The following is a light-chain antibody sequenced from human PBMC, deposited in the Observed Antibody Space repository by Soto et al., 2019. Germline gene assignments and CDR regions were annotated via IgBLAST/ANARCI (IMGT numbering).Light chain of an antibody. Sequence: EIVLKQSPGTLSLSPGARATLSCRASQSVSSSYLAWYQQKPGQAPRLIIYGASSRATGIPDRFSGSGYGTAGNITISSLQTDDGETYYGQHYYRFTWTFCQGTKVEIK. V-gene: IGKV3-20*01. CDR2: GAS. CDR1: QSVSSSY. J-gene: IGKJ1*01. CDR3: QHYYRFTWT.